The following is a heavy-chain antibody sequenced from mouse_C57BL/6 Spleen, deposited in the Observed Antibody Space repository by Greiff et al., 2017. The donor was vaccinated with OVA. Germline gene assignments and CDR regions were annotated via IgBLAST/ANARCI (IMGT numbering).Heavy chain of an antibody. Sequence: QVQLQQPGAELVKPGASVKLSCKASGYTFTSYWMHWVKQRPGQGLEWIGMIHPNSGSTNYNEKFKSKATLTVDKSSSTAYMQLSSLTSEDSAVYYCARSYGYGEGWFAYWGQGTLVTVSA. D-gene: IGHD2-2*01. CDR3: ARSYGYGEGWFAY. V-gene: IGHV1-64*01. CDR1: GYTFTSYW. CDR2: IHPNSGST. J-gene: IGHJ3*01.